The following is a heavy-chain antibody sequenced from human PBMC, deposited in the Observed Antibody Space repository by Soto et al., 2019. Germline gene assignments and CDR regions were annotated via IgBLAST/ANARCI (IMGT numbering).Heavy chain of an antibody. J-gene: IGHJ6*02. V-gene: IGHV4-39*01. CDR3: ARHIRGNSCMDV. D-gene: IGHD2-21*01. CDR1: VGSMSSSSYY. CDR2: IYYSGST. Sequence: SETLSLTCTVSVGSMSSSSYYWGWIRQPPGKGLECIGSIYYSGSTSYNPSLKSRVTISVDTSKNQFSLKLSSVTAADTAVYYCARHIRGNSCMDVWGQGTTVTVSS.